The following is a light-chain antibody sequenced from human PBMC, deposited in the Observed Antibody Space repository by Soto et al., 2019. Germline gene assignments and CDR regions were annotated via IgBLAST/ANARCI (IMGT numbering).Light chain of an antibody. J-gene: IGKJ1*01. CDR1: QSVTDNY. CDR2: GAS. V-gene: IGKV3-20*01. CDR3: QQYGRSGT. Sequence: DIVFTQSPGTLSSSPGGRATLSCRASQSVTDNYLAWYQQKPGQAPRLLIYGASNRATGIPDRFSGSGSGTDFTLTISRLEPEDFAVYYCQQYGRSGTFGQGTKVDIK.